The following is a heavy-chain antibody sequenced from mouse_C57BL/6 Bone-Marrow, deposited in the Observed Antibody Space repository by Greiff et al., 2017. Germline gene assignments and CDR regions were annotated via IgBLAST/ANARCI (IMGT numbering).Heavy chain of an antibody. D-gene: IGHD2-12*01. CDR3: ARRAYSLFCAMDY. CDR1: GYTFTSYG. CDR2: IYPRSGST. Sequence: VKLQQSGAELARPGASVKLSCKASGYTFTSYGISWVKQRTGQGLEWIGEIYPRSGSTYYNEKFKGKATLTADKSSSTAYMELRSLTSEDSAVYYCARRAYSLFCAMDYWGQGTAVTVSS. V-gene: IGHV1-81*01. J-gene: IGHJ4*01.